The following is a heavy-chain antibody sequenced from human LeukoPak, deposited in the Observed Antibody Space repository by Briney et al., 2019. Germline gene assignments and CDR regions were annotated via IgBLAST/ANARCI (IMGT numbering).Heavy chain of an antibody. CDR2: ISSSGSTI. Sequence: GGSLRLSCAASGFTFSSYEMNWVRQAPGKGLEWVSYISSSGSTIYYADSVKGRFTISRDNAKNSLYLQMNSLRAEDTAVYYCARGGSSAPPLFDYWGQGTLVTVSS. V-gene: IGHV3-48*03. J-gene: IGHJ4*02. D-gene: IGHD6-6*01. CDR1: GFTFSSYE. CDR3: ARGGSSAPPLFDY.